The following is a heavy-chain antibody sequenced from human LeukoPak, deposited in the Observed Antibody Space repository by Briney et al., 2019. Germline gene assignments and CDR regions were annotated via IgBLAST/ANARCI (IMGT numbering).Heavy chain of an antibody. D-gene: IGHD3-22*01. J-gene: IGHJ4*02. Sequence: GRSLRLSCAASGFTFSSYGMHWVRQAPGKGLEWVAFIRYDGSNKYYADSVKGRFTISRDNSKNTLNLQMNSLRAEDTAVYYCAKDPTHYRVWDYYETIGLSYWGQGTLVTVSS. CDR2: IRYDGSNK. CDR3: AKDPTHYRVWDYYETIGLSY. V-gene: IGHV3-30*02. CDR1: GFTFSSYG.